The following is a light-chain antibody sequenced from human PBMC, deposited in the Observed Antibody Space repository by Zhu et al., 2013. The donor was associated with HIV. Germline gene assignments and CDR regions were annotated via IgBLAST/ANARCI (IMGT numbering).Light chain of an antibody. CDR1: QSISSY. Sequence: DIQMTQSPSSLSASVGDRVTITCRASQSISSYLNWYQRKPGKAPNLLIYAASSLQSGVPSRFSGSGSGTDFTLTISSLQPEDFATYYCQQSYSTLGTFGGGTKVEIK. CDR3: QQSYSTLGT. J-gene: IGKJ4*01. CDR2: AAS. V-gene: IGKV1-39*01.